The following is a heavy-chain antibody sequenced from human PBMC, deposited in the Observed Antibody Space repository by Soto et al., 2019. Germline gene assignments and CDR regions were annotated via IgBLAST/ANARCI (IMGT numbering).Heavy chain of an antibody. V-gene: IGHV3-23*01. D-gene: IGHD3-16*01. Sequence: EVQLLESGGGLVQPGGSLRLSCAASGFTFSRSAMGWVRQAPGKGLEWVSCISGHGRDTYYPDAVRGRFTVSRDKSKSTMYLQMNSLSAEDTALYYCDSDTRSSSGGGNYGWVDLWGPGTQVTVSS. CDR3: DSDTRSSSGGGNYGWVDL. CDR2: ISGHGRDT. CDR1: GFTFSRSA. J-gene: IGHJ5*02.